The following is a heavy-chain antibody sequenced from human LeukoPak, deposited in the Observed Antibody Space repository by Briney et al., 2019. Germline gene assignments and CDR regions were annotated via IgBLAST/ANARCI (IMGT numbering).Heavy chain of an antibody. D-gene: IGHD5-24*01. CDR2: IYYSGST. CDR3: ARLTRFRDGYNPPLGY. Sequence: SETLSLICTVSGGSISSSSYYWGWIRQPPGKGLEWIGSIYYSGSTYYNPSLKSRVTISVDTSKNQFSLKLSSVTAADTAVYYCARLTRFRDGYNPPLGYWGQGTLVTVSS. V-gene: IGHV4-39*01. J-gene: IGHJ4*02. CDR1: GGSISSSSYY.